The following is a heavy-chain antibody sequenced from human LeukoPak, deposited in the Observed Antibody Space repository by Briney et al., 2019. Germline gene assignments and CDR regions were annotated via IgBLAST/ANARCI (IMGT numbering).Heavy chain of an antibody. CDR3: AKDVDSSGYYCDVDY. CDR1: GFTFSSYS. CDR2: ISTTSDYI. D-gene: IGHD3-22*01. Sequence: GGSLRLSCAASGFTFSSYSMMWVRQAPGKGLEWVSSISTTSDYIYYADSLKGRFTISRDNAKNSLYLQMNSLRAEDTALYYCAKDVDSSGYYCDVDYWGQGTLVTVSS. J-gene: IGHJ4*02. V-gene: IGHV3-21*04.